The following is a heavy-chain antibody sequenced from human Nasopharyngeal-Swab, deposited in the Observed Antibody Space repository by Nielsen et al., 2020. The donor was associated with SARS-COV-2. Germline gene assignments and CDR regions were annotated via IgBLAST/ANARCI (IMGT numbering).Heavy chain of an antibody. CDR2: INHSGST. V-gene: IGHV4-34*01. J-gene: IGHJ4*02. CDR1: GGSFSGYY. CDR3: ALEVYDILTGYSKIDY. Sequence: SETLSLTCAVYGGSFSGYYWSWIRQPPGKGLEWIGEINHSGSTNYNPSLKSRVTISVDTSKNQFSLKLSSVTAADTAVYYCALEVYDILTGYSKIDYWGQGTLVTVSS. D-gene: IGHD3-9*01.